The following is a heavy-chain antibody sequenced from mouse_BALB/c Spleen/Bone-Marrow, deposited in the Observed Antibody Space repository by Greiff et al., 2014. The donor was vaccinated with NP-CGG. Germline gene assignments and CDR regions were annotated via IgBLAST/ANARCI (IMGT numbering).Heavy chain of an antibody. Sequence: VKLMESGPGLVAPSQSLSITCTVPGFSLTSYGVHWVHQPPGKGLEWLGVIWAGGSTNYNSALMSRLSISKDNSKSQVFLKMNSLQTDDTAMYYCARVYLWYFDVWGAGTTVTVSS. V-gene: IGHV2-9*02. CDR3: ARVYLWYFDV. CDR2: IWAGGST. J-gene: IGHJ1*01. CDR1: GFSLTSYG. D-gene: IGHD2-3*01.